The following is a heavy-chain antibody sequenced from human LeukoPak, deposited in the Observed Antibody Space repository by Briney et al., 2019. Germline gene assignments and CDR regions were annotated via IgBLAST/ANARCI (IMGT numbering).Heavy chain of an antibody. D-gene: IGHD2-15*01. J-gene: IGHJ5*02. Sequence: SGPTLASPTQTLTLTFTSSGSSLSTGGVGVGWIRQPPGMVLQLLAIIYWNDDKRYTPNLKSRVTITKDTSKNPVVLTMTNMDPVDTAIYYCAHDQEVVAANWFDPWVQGTLVTVSS. CDR3: AHDQEVVAANWFDP. CDR1: GSSLSTGGVG. V-gene: IGHV2-5*01. CDR2: IYWNDDK.